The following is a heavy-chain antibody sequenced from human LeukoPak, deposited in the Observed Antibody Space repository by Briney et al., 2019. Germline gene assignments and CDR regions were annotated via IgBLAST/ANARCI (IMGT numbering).Heavy chain of an antibody. CDR2: IHHSGST. J-gene: IGHJ6*03. CDR1: EGSFSRSY. D-gene: IGHD4-23*01. CDR3: ARLSYGGNTGGYYYYMDV. V-gene: IGHV4-59*12. Sequence: SETLSLTCSVSEGSFSRSYWTWIRQPPGKGLEWVGFIHHSGSTKYNPSLRSRVTMSVDTSKNQFSLKLSSVTAADTAVYYCARLSYGGNTGGYYYYMDVWGKGTTVTISS.